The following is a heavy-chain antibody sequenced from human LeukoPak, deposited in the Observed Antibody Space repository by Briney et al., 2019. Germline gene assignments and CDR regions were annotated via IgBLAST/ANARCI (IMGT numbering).Heavy chain of an antibody. CDR1: GFTFSSYS. V-gene: IGHV3-21*01. Sequence: GGSLRLSFAASGFTFSSYSMNWVRQAPGKGLEWVSSISTNSNIYYADSVKGRFTISRDNAKNSLYLQMNSLRAEDTAVYYCARDGNGYNYDYWGQGTLVTVSS. CDR2: ISTNSNI. CDR3: ARDGNGYNYDY. J-gene: IGHJ4*02. D-gene: IGHD5-24*01.